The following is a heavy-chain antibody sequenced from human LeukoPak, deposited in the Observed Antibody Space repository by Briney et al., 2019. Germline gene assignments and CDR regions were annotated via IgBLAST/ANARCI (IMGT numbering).Heavy chain of an antibody. CDR2: INPNSGGT. D-gene: IGHD2-2*01. CDR1: GYTFTGYY. V-gene: IGHV1-2*02. Sequence: GASVKVSCKASGYTFTGYYMHWVRQAPGQGLEWMGWINPNSGGTNYAQKFQGRVTMTRDMSTSTVYMELSSLRSEDTAVYYCARDGQVVPAAMIEYYFDYWGQGTLVTVSS. CDR3: ARDGQVVPAAMIEYYFDY. J-gene: IGHJ4*02.